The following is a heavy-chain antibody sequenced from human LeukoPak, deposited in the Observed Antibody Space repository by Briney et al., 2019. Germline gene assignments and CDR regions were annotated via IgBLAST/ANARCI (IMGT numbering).Heavy chain of an antibody. D-gene: IGHD2-8*02. V-gene: IGHV3-7*03. Sequence: GGSLRLSCAASGFTFSNYWMSWVRQAPGKGLEWVANIKQDGSETYYVDSVKGRFIISRDNAKNSLYLQMNSLRAEDTAIYYCATYRQVLLPFESWGQGTLVTVSS. J-gene: IGHJ4*02. CDR3: ATYRQVLLPFES. CDR1: GFTFSNYW. CDR2: IKQDGSET.